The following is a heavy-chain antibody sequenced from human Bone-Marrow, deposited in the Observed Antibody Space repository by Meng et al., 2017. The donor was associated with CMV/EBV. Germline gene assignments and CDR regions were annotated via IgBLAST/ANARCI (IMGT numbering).Heavy chain of an antibody. CDR2: INPSGGST. CDR1: GYTFTSYY. CDR3: ARVRSPAYGYYYYGMDV. V-gene: IGHV1-46*04. Sequence: ASVKVSCKASGYTFTSYYMHWVRQAPGQGLEWMGIINPSGGSTGYADSVKGRFTISRDNAKNSLYLQMNSLRAEDTALYHCARVRSPAYGYYYYGMDVWGQGTTVTVSS. J-gene: IGHJ6*02. D-gene: IGHD3-10*01.